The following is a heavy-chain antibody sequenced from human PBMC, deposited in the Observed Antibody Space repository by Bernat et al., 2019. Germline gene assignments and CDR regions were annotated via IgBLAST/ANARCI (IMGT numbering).Heavy chain of an antibody. CDR2: FSGGDGTT. CDR3: AKDCGGSCYGFHY. D-gene: IGHD2-15*01. CDR1: GFTFSSYG. Sequence: EVQLLESGGGSPQPGGSLRLSCAASGFTFSSYGMSWVRQAPGKGLEWVSTFSGGDGTTYYADSVKGRFTISRDNSKNTLYLQLNSLRAEDTAVYYCAKDCGGSCYGFHYWGQGPLVTVSS. V-gene: IGHV3-23*01. J-gene: IGHJ4*02.